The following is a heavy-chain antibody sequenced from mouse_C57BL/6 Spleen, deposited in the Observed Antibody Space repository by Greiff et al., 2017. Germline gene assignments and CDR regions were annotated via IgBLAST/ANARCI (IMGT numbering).Heavy chain of an antibody. D-gene: IGHD2-4*01. V-gene: IGHV1-50*01. CDR3: ARGYYDYDQAWFAD. J-gene: IGHJ3*01. CDR2: IDPSDSST. CDR1: GYTFTSYW. Sequence: QVQLQQPGAELVKPGASVKLSCKASGYTFTSYWMQWVKQRPGQGLEWIGEIDPSDSSTNYNQKFKGKATVTVDTSSSTAYMQLSSLTSEDSAVYYCARGYYDYDQAWFADWGQGTLVTVSA.